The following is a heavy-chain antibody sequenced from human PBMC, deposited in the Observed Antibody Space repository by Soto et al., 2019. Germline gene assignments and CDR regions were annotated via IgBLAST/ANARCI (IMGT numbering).Heavy chain of an antibody. Sequence: SETLSLTCTVSGGSITSGDNYWSWIRQPPGKGLEWIGYIYYSGHTYYNPSLKSRLTISVDTSKNHFSLRLSSVTAADTATYYCAHRRVYDFWSGRPFDYWGQGTLVTVSS. CDR2: IYYSGHT. V-gene: IGHV4-30-4*01. D-gene: IGHD3-3*01. J-gene: IGHJ4*02. CDR3: AHRRVYDFWSGRPFDY. CDR1: GGSITSGDNY.